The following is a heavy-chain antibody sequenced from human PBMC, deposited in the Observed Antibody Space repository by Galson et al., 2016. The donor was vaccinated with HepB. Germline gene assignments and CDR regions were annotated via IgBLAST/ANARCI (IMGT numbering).Heavy chain of an antibody. V-gene: IGHV5-51*01. CDR1: GYSFTNYW. D-gene: IGHD6-13*01. CDR3: ARTVSIAAAGGADY. CDR2: IYPGDSDT. J-gene: IGHJ4*02. Sequence: SGAEVKTPGESLKISCKGSGYSFTNYWIAWVRQMPGKGLGWMGMIYPGDSDTRYSPSFQGQVTISADQSINAAYLQWSSLKASDTAMYYCARTVSIAAAGGADYWGQGTLVTVSS.